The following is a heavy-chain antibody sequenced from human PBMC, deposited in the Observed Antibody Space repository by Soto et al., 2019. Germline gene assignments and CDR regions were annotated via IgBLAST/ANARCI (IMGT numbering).Heavy chain of an antibody. CDR1: GFTFSSYA. CDR2: ISGSGVST. Sequence: GGSLRLSCAASGFTFSSYAMTWVRQAPGKGLEWVSAISGSGVSTYFADSVKGWFTISRDNSKNTLYLQMNSLRAEDTAVYYCAKASAARGMDVWGQGTTVTVSS. CDR3: AKASAARGMDV. V-gene: IGHV3-23*01. D-gene: IGHD6-25*01. J-gene: IGHJ6*02.